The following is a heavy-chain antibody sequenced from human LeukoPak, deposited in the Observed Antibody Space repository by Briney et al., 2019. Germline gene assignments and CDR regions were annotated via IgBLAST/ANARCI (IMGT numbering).Heavy chain of an antibody. Sequence: GGSLRLSCAAFGFTFSSYSMNWVRQAPGKGLEWVSSISSSSNYIYYADSMKGRFTISRDNAKNSLYLQMNSLRAEDTAVYYCAGSSGWPPFDYWGRGTLVTVSS. D-gene: IGHD6-19*01. V-gene: IGHV3-21*01. CDR2: ISSSSNYI. CDR1: GFTFSSYS. CDR3: AGSSGWPPFDY. J-gene: IGHJ4*02.